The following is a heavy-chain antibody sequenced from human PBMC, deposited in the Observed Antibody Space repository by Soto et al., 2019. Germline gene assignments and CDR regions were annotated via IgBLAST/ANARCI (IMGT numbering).Heavy chain of an antibody. CDR2: IWYDGSKD. CDR3: ARRDVEVFDY. Sequence: GGSLRLSCAASGFTFSGHGMHWIRQAPGKGLAWVALIWYDGSKDYYRDSVKDRFTISRDNSKNMVYLQMNSLRVEDTAVYYCARRDVEVFDYWGPCTLVTVSS. J-gene: IGHJ4*01. V-gene: IGHV3-33*01. CDR1: GFTFSGHG.